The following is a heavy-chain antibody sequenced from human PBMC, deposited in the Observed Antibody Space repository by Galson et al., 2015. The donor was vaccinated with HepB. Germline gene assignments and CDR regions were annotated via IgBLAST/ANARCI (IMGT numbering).Heavy chain of an antibody. Sequence: SVKVSCKASGGTFSSYAISWVRQAPGQGLEWMGGIIPIYGTANYAQKFQGRVTITADESTSTAYMELSSLRSEDTAVYYCARFAHLTMIVVDHDAFDIWGQGTMVTVSS. J-gene: IGHJ3*02. D-gene: IGHD3-22*01. CDR2: IIPIYGTA. V-gene: IGHV1-69*13. CDR3: ARFAHLTMIVVDHDAFDI. CDR1: GGTFSSYA.